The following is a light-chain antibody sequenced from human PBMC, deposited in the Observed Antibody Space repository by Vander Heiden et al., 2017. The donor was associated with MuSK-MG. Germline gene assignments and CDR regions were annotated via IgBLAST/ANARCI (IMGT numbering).Light chain of an antibody. J-gene: IGKJ4*01. Sequence: DIQLTQSPSFLSASVGDTVTITCRASRDISNYLAWYQQIQGTAPKVVVFSASTLQNGVPSRFSGSGSGTEFTLTISGLQPEDVATYFCQKIDAYPLTFGGGTKVEMK. CDR2: SAS. CDR3: QKIDAYPLT. CDR1: RDISNY. V-gene: IGKV1-9*01.